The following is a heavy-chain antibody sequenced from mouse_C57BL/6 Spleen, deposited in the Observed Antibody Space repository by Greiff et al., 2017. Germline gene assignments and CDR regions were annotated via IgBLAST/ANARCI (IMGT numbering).Heavy chain of an antibody. CDR1: GYTFNSYW. CDR3: AVYSNYYYAMDY. D-gene: IGHD2-5*01. Sequence: QVQLQQPGAELVKPGASVKMSCKASGYTFNSYWITWVKQRPGQGLEWIGDIYPGSGSTNYNEKFKSKATLTVDTSSSTAYMQLSGLTSEDSAVYYCAVYSNYYYAMDYWGQGTSVTVSA. V-gene: IGHV1-55*01. J-gene: IGHJ4*01. CDR2: IYPGSGST.